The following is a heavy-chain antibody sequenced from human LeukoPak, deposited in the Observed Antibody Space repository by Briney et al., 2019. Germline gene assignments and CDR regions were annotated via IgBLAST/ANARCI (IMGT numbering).Heavy chain of an antibody. D-gene: IGHD6-13*01. CDR3: ARVGSSWANPFDY. J-gene: IGHJ4*02. CDR2: ISSSSSTI. Sequence: PGGSLRLSCAASGFTFSNYNMNWVRQAPGKGLEWVSYISSSSSTIYYADSVKGRFTISRDNAKNSLYLQVNSLRAEDTAVYYCARVGSSWANPFDYWGQGTLVTVSS. V-gene: IGHV3-48*01. CDR1: GFTFSNYN.